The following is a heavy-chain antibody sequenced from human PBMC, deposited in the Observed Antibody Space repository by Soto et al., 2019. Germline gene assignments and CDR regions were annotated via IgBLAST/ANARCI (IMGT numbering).Heavy chain of an antibody. CDR1: GYTFTSYG. V-gene: IGHV1-69*11. J-gene: IGHJ6*02. D-gene: IGHD3-3*01. Sequence: SVKVSCKASGYTFTSYGISWVRQAPGQGLEWMGRIIPILGTANYAQKFQGRVTITADESTSTAYMELSSLRSEDTAVYYCARDYDFWSGYGPNGMDVWGQGTTVTVSS. CDR3: ARDYDFWSGYGPNGMDV. CDR2: IIPILGTA.